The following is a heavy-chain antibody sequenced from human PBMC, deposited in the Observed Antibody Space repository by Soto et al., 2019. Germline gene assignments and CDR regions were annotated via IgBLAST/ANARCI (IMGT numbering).Heavy chain of an antibody. CDR2: LSPFFATS. V-gene: IGHV1-69*13. CDR3: ARGDAATFFCNFDD. CDR1: GGSFSNYS. J-gene: IGHJ4*02. Sequence: SVKVSCKASGGSFSNYSVDWVRQAPGQGLEWMGVLSPFFATSTYAQKFQGRVTITVDESPNTAYLGLRSLRSEDTAVYYCARGDAATFFCNFDDWGQGTMVTAPQ. D-gene: IGHD1-26*01.